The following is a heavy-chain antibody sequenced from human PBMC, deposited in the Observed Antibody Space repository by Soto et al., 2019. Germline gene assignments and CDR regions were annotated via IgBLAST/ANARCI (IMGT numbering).Heavy chain of an antibody. Sequence: GGPLRLSCSASLFTFSVSAMHCFRQASGKGLEWVGRIRGKANSYATAYAASVKGRFTISRDDSKNTAYLQMNSLKTEDTAVYYCTSSGRPWGQGTLVTVSS. CDR3: TSSGRP. V-gene: IGHV3-73*01. J-gene: IGHJ5*02. D-gene: IGHD6-19*01. CDR1: LFTFSVSA. CDR2: IRGKANSYAT.